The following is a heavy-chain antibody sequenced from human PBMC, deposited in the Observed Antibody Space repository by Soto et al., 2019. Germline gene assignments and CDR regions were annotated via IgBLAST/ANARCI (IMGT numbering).Heavy chain of an antibody. CDR3: ARDLEPSREAVQPGTAVGFSFDI. V-gene: IGHV3-33*01. CDR2: IWYDGSNI. CDR1: GFTFSSYG. D-gene: IGHD6-13*01. Sequence: QVQLVESGGGVVQPGRSLRLSCAASGFTFSSYGMHWVRQAPGKGLEWVAAIWYDGSNIYYADSVKGRFTISRDNSKNTLYLQINNQSDEDTAVYYCARDLEPSREAVQPGTAVGFSFDIWGQGTMVTVSS. J-gene: IGHJ3*02.